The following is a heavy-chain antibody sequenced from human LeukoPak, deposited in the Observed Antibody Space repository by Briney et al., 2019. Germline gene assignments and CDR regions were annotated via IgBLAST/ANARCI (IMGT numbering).Heavy chain of an antibody. Sequence: GGSLRLSCAASGFTFSSYWMNWARQAPGRGLEWVASINHNGNVNYYVDSVKGRFTISKDNAKNSLYLQMSNLRAEDTAVYFCARGGGLDVWGQGATVTVSS. D-gene: IGHD3-16*01. CDR2: INHNGNVN. J-gene: IGHJ6*02. CDR3: ARGGGLDV. V-gene: IGHV3-7*03. CDR1: GFTFSSYW.